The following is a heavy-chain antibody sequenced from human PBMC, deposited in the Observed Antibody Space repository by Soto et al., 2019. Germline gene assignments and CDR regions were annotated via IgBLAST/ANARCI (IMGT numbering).Heavy chain of an antibody. V-gene: IGHV3-23*01. J-gene: IGHJ4*02. D-gene: IGHD2-8*01. CDR1: GFTFSSYA. Sequence: GGSLRLSCAASGFTFSSYAMSWVRQAPGKGLEWVSAISGSGGSTYYADSVKGRFTISRDNSKNTLYLQMNSLRAEDTAVYYCAKDRFFQLRYCTNGVCFAADYWGQGTLVTVSS. CDR2: ISGSGGST. CDR3: AKDRFFQLRYCTNGVCFAADY.